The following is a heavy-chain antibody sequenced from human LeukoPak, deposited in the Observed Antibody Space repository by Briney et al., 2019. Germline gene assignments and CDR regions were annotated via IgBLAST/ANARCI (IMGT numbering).Heavy chain of an antibody. Sequence: ASVKVSCKASGYSFSSHDINWVRQATGQGLEWMGWMNPKSGNTDHAQKFQGRVTMSRNTSISVAYLELSSLRSEDTAVYFCVRAPLLRGLVGYYFDSWGQGTPVTVCS. CDR2: MNPKSGNT. CDR3: VRAPLLRGLVGYYFDS. D-gene: IGHD3-16*02. CDR1: GYSFSSHD. J-gene: IGHJ4*02. V-gene: IGHV1-8*01.